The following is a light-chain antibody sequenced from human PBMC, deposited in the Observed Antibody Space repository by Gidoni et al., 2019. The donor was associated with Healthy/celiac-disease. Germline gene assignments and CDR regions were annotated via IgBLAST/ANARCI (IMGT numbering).Light chain of an antibody. CDR2: GAS. Sequence: IVMPQSPATLSVSPGERATLSCRASQSVSSNLAWYQQKPGQAPRLIYGASTRATGIPARFSGSGSGTEFTLTISSLQSEDFAVYYCQQYNNWPGITFGPGTKVDIK. V-gene: IGKV3-15*01. CDR3: QQYNNWPGIT. J-gene: IGKJ3*01. CDR1: QSVSSN.